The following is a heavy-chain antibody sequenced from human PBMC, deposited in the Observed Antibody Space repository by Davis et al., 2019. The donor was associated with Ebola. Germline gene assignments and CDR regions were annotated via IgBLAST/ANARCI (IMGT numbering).Heavy chain of an antibody. CDR1: GGSISSSNW. CDR3: ASSIKSVFGVVWTYNGMDV. V-gene: IGHV4-4*02. CDR2: IYHSGST. Sequence: MPSETLSLTCAVSGGSISSSNWWSWIRQPPGKGLEWIGEIYHSGSTNYNPSLKSRVTISVDKSKNQFSLKLSSVTAADTAVYYCASSIKSVFGVVWTYNGMDVWGQGTTVTVSS. D-gene: IGHD3-3*01. J-gene: IGHJ6*02.